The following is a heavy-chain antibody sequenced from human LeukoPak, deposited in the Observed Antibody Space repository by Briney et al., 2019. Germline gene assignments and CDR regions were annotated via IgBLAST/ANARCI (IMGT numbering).Heavy chain of an antibody. V-gene: IGHV3-23*01. CDR3: ARDTSGWPFNYFYYGMDV. Sequence: GSLRLPCAASGFTFSNYGMNWVRQAPGKGLEWVSTISGSGGSTFYADSVKGRFTISRDNSKNTLYLQMNSLRAEDTAVYYCARDTSGWPFNYFYYGMDVWGQGTTVTVSS. J-gene: IGHJ6*02. CDR1: GFTFSNYG. D-gene: IGHD6-19*01. CDR2: ISGSGGST.